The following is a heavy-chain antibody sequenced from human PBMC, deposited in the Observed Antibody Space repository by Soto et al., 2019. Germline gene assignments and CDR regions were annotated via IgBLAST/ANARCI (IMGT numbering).Heavy chain of an antibody. D-gene: IGHD1-7*01. CDR1: GFTFSSFA. CDR3: AKHIWSYPAFDY. V-gene: IGHV3-23*01. Sequence: EVHLLESGGGLVQPGGSLRLSCAASGFTFSSFAMNWVRQAPGKGLEWVSAFSGSGGRTYYADSVKGRFTISRDNYKNTLYLQMNSLRVEDTAIYYCAKHIWSYPAFDYWGQGTLVTVSS. J-gene: IGHJ4*02. CDR2: FSGSGGRT.